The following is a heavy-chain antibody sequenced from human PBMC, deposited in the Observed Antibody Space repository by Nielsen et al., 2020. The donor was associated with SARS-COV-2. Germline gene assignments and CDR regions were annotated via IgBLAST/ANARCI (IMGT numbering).Heavy chain of an antibody. Sequence: GGSLRLSCAASGFTFSSYGMHWVRQAPGKGLEWVAVISYDGSNKYYADSVKGRFTISRDNSKNTLYLQMNSLRAEDTAVYYCAKDRGCSGWYLEDYWGQGTLVTVSS. J-gene: IGHJ4*02. CDR1: GFTFSSYG. CDR2: ISYDGSNK. V-gene: IGHV3-30*18. D-gene: IGHD6-19*01. CDR3: AKDRGCSGWYLEDY.